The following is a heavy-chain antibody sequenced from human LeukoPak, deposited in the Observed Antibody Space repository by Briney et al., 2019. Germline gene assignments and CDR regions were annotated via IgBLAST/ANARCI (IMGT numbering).Heavy chain of an antibody. D-gene: IGHD3-22*01. J-gene: IGHJ6*02. CDR2: IYYSGST. CDR1: GGSISSYY. CDR3: ARLCPKYYYDSSGYYPPCSDV. Sequence: SETLSLTCTVSGGSISSYYWSWIRQPPGKGLEWIGYIYYSGSTNYNPSLKSRVTISVDTSKNQLSLKLSSVTAADTAVYYCARLCPKYYYDSSGYYPPCSDVWGQGTTVTVSS. V-gene: IGHV4-59*08.